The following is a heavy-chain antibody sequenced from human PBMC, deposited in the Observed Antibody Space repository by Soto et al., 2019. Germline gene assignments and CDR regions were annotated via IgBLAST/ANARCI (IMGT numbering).Heavy chain of an antibody. CDR3: ALNYGDYPWYFDL. CDR1: GFTFSSYW. CDR2: IKQDGSEK. V-gene: IGHV3-7*01. D-gene: IGHD4-17*01. J-gene: IGHJ2*01. Sequence: GGSLRLSCAASGFTFSSYWMSWVRQAPGKGLEWVANIKQDGSEKYYVDSVKGRFTISRDNAKNSLYLQMNSLRAEDTAVYYCALNYGDYPWYFDLWGRGTLVTVSS.